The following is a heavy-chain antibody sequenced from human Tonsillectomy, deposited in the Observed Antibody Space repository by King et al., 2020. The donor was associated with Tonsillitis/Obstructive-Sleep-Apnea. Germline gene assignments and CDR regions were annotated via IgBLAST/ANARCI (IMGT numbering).Heavy chain of an antibody. V-gene: IGHV3-23*04. J-gene: IGHJ4*02. CDR2: ISGSGGST. Sequence: VQLVESGGGLVQPGESLRLSCATSGFTFSNSAMSWVRKAPETGLEWVSAISGSGGSTYYAESVTGRFTISRNNSKNTLYLAMNTLRAEDTTVYYCATAPTALPALFDYWGQGTLVTVSS. D-gene: IGHD2-2*01. CDR3: ATAPTALPALFDY. CDR1: GFTFSNSA.